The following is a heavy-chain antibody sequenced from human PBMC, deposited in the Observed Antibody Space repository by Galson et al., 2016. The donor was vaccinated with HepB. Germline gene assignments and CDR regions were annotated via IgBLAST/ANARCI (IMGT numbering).Heavy chain of an antibody. V-gene: IGHV3-30*03. CDR2: DSVQGGRK. D-gene: IGHD2/OR15-2a*01. J-gene: IGHJ4*02. CDR3: ARRHEYCPPVGCSVDY. Sequence: SLRLSCAASGFHFNTYGMHWVRQAPGKGLEWVAADSVQGGRKSYADVVKGRFTISRDSAKNMLFLQMSSLGDDDTAVYFCARRHEYCPPVGCSVDYWGQGTLVSVSS. CDR1: GFHFNTYG.